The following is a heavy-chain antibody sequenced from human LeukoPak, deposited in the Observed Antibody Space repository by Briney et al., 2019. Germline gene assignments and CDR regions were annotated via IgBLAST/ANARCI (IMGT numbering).Heavy chain of an antibody. J-gene: IGHJ4*02. CDR1: GFTFGDYA. Sequence: GRSLRLSCTALGFTFGDYAMNWVRQAPGKGLEWVGFIRSEGHGGTPEYATSVKGRFTISRDDSKSIAYLQMNSLKTEDTAMYYCTRDSYSVDSGYFEVDYWGQGTLVTVSS. CDR3: TRDSYSVDSGYFEVDY. D-gene: IGHD3-22*01. CDR2: IRSEGHGGTP. V-gene: IGHV3-49*04.